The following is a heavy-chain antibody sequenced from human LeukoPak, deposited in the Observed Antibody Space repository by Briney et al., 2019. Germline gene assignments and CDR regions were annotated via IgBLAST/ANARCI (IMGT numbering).Heavy chain of an antibody. CDR1: GGSISSHY. D-gene: IGHD1-26*01. V-gene: IGHV4-59*11. Sequence: SETLSLTCTVSGGSISSHYWSWIRQPPGRGLEWIGYIYYSGSTNYNPSLKSRVTISVDTSKNQFSLKLSSVTAADTAVYYCARVGGRGSYYGRGYFDYWGQGTLVTVSS. J-gene: IGHJ4*02. CDR2: IYYSGST. CDR3: ARVGGRGSYYGRGYFDY.